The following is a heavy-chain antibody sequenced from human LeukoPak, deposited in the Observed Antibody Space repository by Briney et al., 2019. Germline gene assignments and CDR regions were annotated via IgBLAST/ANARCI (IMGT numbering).Heavy chain of an antibody. CDR1: GFTFSSHW. V-gene: IGHV3-74*01. CDR3: AKDPARSTTAMVPVDY. CDR2: INSDGSSI. J-gene: IGHJ4*02. D-gene: IGHD5-18*01. Sequence: GGSLRLSCAASGFTFSSHWMHWVRQAPGKGLVWVSRINSDGSSISYADSVKGRFTISRDNAKNTLYLQMNSLRAEDTAVYYCAKDPARSTTAMVPVDYWGQGTLVTVSS.